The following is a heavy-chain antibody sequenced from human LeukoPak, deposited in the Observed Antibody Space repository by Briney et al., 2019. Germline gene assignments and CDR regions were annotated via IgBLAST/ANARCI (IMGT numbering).Heavy chain of an antibody. CDR3: ARLYCSGGICYYDYGRDFDY. CDR1: GGSFSSSSNN. CDR2: IYYSGST. D-gene: IGHD2-15*01. Sequence: AETLSLTCAASGGSFSSSSNNWGGIRQPPGKGLEWIGSIYYSGSTYYNPSLKSRVTISVDTSMNQFSLKLSSMTAADTAVYYCARLYCSGGICYYDYGRDFDYEDQG. J-gene: IGHJ4*02. V-gene: IGHV4-39*01.